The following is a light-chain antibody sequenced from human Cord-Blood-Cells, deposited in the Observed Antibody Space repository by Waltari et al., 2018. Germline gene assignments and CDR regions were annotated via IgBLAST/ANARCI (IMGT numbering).Light chain of an antibody. CDR3: QQRSNWPPWT. Sequence: EIVLTQSQATLSLSQGEKAPLSCRARQSVSSYFAWYQHKPGQAPRLLIYDSSNRATGIPARFSGSGSGTDFTLTISSLEPEDFAVYYCQQRSNWPPWTFGQGTKVEIK. J-gene: IGKJ1*01. V-gene: IGKV3-11*01. CDR2: DSS. CDR1: QSVSSY.